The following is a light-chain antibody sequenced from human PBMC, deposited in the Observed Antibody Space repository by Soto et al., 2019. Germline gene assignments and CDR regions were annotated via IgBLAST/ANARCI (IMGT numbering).Light chain of an antibody. V-gene: IGLV2-14*01. J-gene: IGLJ1*01. Sequence: ALTQPASVSGSPGQSITISCTGTTSDVGRYNYVSWYQQHPGKAPKLIIYDVSNRPSGVSNRFSGSKSGNTASLTISGLQAEDEADYYCNSYTSSSTYVFGTGTKLTVL. CDR2: DVS. CDR1: TSDVGRYNY. CDR3: NSYTSSSTYV.